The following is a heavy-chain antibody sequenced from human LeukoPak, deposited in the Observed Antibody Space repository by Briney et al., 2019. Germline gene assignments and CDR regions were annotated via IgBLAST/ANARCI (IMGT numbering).Heavy chain of an antibody. CDR1: GFTFSSYG. CDR2: IWYDGSNK. D-gene: IGHD2-8*01. CDR3: ARGRMLRMPYFDY. J-gene: IGHJ4*02. Sequence: PGGSLRLSCAASGFTFSSYGMHWVRQAPGKGLEWVAVIWYDGSNKYYADSVKGRFTISRDNSKNTLYLQMNSLRAEDTAVYYCARGRMLRMPYFDYWGQGTLVTVSS. V-gene: IGHV3-33*01.